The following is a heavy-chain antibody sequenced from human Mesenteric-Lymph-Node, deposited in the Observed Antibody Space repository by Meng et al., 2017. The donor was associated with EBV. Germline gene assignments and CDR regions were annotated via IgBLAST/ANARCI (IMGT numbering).Heavy chain of an antibody. V-gene: IGHV4-30-2*01. CDR1: GGPTSSGGNL. CDR3: VGNYGGNLGWFDP. D-gene: IGHD4/OR15-4a*01. J-gene: IGHJ5*02. CDR2: IYHSGST. Sequence: QVLMLESGSGLVKPAELLYLTCSTSGGPTSSGGNLWSGIRQAPGKALEWIGSIYHSGSTSYHPSLKSRVCTSIDRSNNQFSLKLTSVTDADTAVYYCVGNYGGNLGWFDPWCQGTLVTVFS.